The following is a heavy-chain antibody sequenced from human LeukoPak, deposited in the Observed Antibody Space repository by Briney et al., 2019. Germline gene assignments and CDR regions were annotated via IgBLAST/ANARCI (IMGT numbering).Heavy chain of an antibody. CDR1: GYIFTDYY. CDR2: INPNSGGT. V-gene: IGHV1/OR15-1*01. Sequence: ASVKVSCKASGYIFTDYYMHWVRQAPGQELGWMGRINPNSGGTNYAQKFQGRVTMTRDTSISTAYTELSSLRSEDTAVYYCARVTGWIQLWDYWGQGTLVTVSS. J-gene: IGHJ4*02. D-gene: IGHD5-18*01. CDR3: ARVTGWIQLWDY.